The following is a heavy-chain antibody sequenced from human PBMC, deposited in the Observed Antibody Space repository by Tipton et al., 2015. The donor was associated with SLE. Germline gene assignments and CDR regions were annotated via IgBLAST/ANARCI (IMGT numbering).Heavy chain of an antibody. V-gene: IGHV3-48*03. D-gene: IGHD1-26*01. CDR1: GFTFSSYE. CDR2: ISSSGSTI. Sequence: SLRLSCAASGFTFSSYEMNWVRQAPGKGLEWVSYISSSGSTIYYADSVKGRFTISRDNAKSSLYLQMNSLKTEDTAVYYCTTSVGAKYYFDYWGQGTLVTVSS. J-gene: IGHJ4*02. CDR3: TTSVGAKYYFDY.